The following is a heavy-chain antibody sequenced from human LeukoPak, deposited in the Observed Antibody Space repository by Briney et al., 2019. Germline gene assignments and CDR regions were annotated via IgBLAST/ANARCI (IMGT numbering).Heavy chain of an antibody. J-gene: IGHJ4*02. D-gene: IGHD6-19*01. Sequence: GGSLRLSCAAYGFTLSSYAMNWVRQAPGKGLEWVSYISSSGTAIYYADSMKGRSTISRTNTKHSLYKQMNRLRAEDTAGYYCAINGFSGGWYEPYYFDNWGQGTMVTVSS. CDR2: ISSSGTAI. CDR3: AINGFSGGWYEPYYFDN. CDR1: GFTLSSYA. V-gene: IGHV3-48*03.